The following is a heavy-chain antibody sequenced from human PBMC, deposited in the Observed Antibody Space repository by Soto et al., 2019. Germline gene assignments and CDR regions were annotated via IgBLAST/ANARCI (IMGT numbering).Heavy chain of an antibody. Sequence: AASVKVSCNASGYTFTSYGISWVRQAPGQGLEWMGWISAYNGNTNYAQRLQGRVTMTTDTSTSTAYMELRSLRSDDTAVYYGARAPGPGIAVAGSAFDMWGQGARVTVSS. J-gene: IGHJ4*02. CDR3: ARAPGPGIAVAGSAFDM. CDR1: GYTFTSYG. V-gene: IGHV1-18*01. CDR2: ISAYNGNT. D-gene: IGHD6-19*01.